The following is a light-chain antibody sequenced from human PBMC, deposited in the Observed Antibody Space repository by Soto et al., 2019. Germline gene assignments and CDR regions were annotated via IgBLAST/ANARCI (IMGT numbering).Light chain of an antibody. CDR2: DVS. CDR1: SSDVGGYNY. V-gene: IGLV2-11*01. Sequence: QSVLTQPRSVSGSPGQSVTISCTGTSSDVGGYNYVSWYQQHPGKAPKLMIYDVSKRPSGVPDRFSGSKSGNTASLTISGLQAEDEADYYCCSYASSYTAVVFGGGTKLTVL. CDR3: CSYASSYTAVV. J-gene: IGLJ2*01.